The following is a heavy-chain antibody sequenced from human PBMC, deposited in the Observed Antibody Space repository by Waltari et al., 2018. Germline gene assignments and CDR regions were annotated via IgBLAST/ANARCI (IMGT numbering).Heavy chain of an antibody. J-gene: IGHJ4*02. V-gene: IGHV4-34*01. CDR1: GGSFSGYY. CDR2: INHSGST. D-gene: IGHD6-19*01. Sequence: QVQLQQWGAGLLKPSETLSLTCAVYGGSFSGYYWSWIRQPPEKALDGIGEINHSGSTNYNPSLKSRVTISVDTSKNQFSLKLSSVTAADTAVYYCARFKRYSSGWYAGARGEPIDYWGQGTLVTVSS. CDR3: ARFKRYSSGWYAGARGEPIDY.